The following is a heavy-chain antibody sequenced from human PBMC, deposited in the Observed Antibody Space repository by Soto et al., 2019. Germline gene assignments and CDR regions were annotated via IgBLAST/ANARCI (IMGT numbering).Heavy chain of an antibody. J-gene: IGHJ4*02. V-gene: IGHV5-51*01. D-gene: IGHD3-22*01. CDR2: IYPGDSDT. Sequence: GESLKISFKVSGYSFTSYWIGWVRQMPGKGLEWMGIIYPGDSDTRYSPSFQGQVTISADKSISTAYLQWSSLKASDTAMYYCARPPSYDSSGYYLPVDFDYWGQGTLVTVSS. CDR3: ARPPSYDSSGYYLPVDFDY. CDR1: GYSFTSYW.